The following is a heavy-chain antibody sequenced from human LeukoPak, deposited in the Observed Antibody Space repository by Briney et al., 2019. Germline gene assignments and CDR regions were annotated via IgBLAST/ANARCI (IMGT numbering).Heavy chain of an antibody. V-gene: IGHV3-23*01. Sequence: GGSLRLSCAASGFTFSSYAMNWVRQAPGKGLEWVSVISGSGGSTYYADSVKGRFTISRDNSKNTLYLQMNSLRAEDTAVYYCAKDPDDYGDYVPSGDYWGQGTLVTVSS. CDR2: ISGSGGST. J-gene: IGHJ4*02. CDR3: AKDPDDYGDYVPSGDY. D-gene: IGHD4-17*01. CDR1: GFTFSSYA.